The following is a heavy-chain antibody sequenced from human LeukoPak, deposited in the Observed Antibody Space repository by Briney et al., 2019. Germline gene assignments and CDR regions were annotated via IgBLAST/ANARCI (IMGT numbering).Heavy chain of an antibody. D-gene: IGHD2-15*01. CDR3: TALGYPQYFHH. Sequence: GGSLRLSCAASGFTFSDAWMTWVRQAPGKGLEWVDRIKSKVNGGTTDYAAPVKGRFTISRDDSKNTLYFQMNSLKTEDTAVYYCTALGYPQYFHHWGQGTLVTVSS. CDR1: GFTFSDAW. J-gene: IGHJ4*02. CDR2: IKSKVNGGTT. V-gene: IGHV3-15*01.